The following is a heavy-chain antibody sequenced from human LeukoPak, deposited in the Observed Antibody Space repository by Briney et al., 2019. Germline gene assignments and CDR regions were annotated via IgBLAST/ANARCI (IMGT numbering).Heavy chain of an antibody. CDR3: LPYCSGGSCYSAPPYGMDV. V-gene: IGHV3-21*01. CDR2: ISSSSSYI. Sequence: PGGSLRLSCAASGFTFSSYSMNWVRQAPGKGLEWVSSISSSSSYIYYADSVKGRFTISRDNAKNSLYLQMNSLRAEDTAVYYCLPYCSGGSCYSAPPYGMDVGGQGTTVTVSS. CDR1: GFTFSSYS. D-gene: IGHD2-15*01. J-gene: IGHJ6*02.